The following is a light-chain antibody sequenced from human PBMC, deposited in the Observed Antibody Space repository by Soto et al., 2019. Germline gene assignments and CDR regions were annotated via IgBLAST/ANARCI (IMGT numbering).Light chain of an antibody. J-gene: IGKJ3*01. CDR2: DAS. CDR3: QQYDTLPPS. V-gene: IGKV1-33*01. Sequence: DIQMTQSPSSLSVSVGDRVTITCQASQDISNFLNWYQHKPGKSPKLLINDASNLETGVPSRFSGSGSATHFTLTINSLQPEDVATYYCQQYDTLPPSFGPGTKV. CDR1: QDISNF.